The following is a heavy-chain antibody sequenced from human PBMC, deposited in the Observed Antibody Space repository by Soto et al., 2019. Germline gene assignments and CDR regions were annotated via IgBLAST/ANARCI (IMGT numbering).Heavy chain of an antibody. V-gene: IGHV4-39*07. CDR3: ARELRFGEDYYGMDV. Sequence: SETLSLTCTVSGGSISRSSYYWGWIRQPPGKGLEWIGSIYYSGSTYYNPSLKSRVTISVDTSKNQFSLKLSSVTAADTAVYYCARELRFGEDYYGMDVWGQGTTVTVS. CDR1: GGSISRSSYY. D-gene: IGHD3-10*01. J-gene: IGHJ6*02. CDR2: IYYSGST.